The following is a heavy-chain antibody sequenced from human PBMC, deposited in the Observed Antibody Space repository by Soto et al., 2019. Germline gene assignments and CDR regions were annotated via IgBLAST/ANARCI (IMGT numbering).Heavy chain of an antibody. J-gene: IGHJ5*02. CDR3: ARYIYGQGFKA. D-gene: IGHD3-3*02. V-gene: IGHV1-8*01. CDR2: MGANSGDT. CDR1: GDTFTNFD. Sequence: QVQLVQPGAEVRKPGASVKVSCKASGDTFTNFDFNWVRQATGQGLEWIGWMGANSGDTGHAQKFQGRVSMTRDTSMSTAYMELSSLRAEDTAVYYCARYIYGQGFKAWGQGTLVFVSS.